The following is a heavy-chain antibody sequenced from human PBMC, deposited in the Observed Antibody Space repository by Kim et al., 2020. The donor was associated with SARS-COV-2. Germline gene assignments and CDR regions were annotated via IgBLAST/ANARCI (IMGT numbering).Heavy chain of an antibody. D-gene: IGHD5-12*01. J-gene: IGHJ4*02. V-gene: IGHV3-7*01. Sequence: GGSLRLSCEASGFTFSDFWMSWVRQAPGKGLEWVANIKEYGSEKYYAESVKGRFTISRDNAKNSLFLQMNSLRAEDTAVYYCARDPYSGYYAGQSDYWGQGTLVTVSS. CDR2: IKEYGSEK. CDR3: ARDPYSGYYAGQSDY. CDR1: GFTFSDFW.